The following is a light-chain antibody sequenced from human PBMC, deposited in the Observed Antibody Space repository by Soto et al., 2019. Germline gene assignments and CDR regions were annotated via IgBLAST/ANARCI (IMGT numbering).Light chain of an antibody. CDR1: SSNIGRNT. CDR3: AAWDDSLNVV. V-gene: IGLV1-44*01. J-gene: IGLJ2*01. Sequence: QSVLIQPPSASGTPGQRVTISCSGSSSNIGRNTVNWYQQFPGTAPKLLIYSNNQRPSGVPDRFSGSKSGTSASLAISGLQSEDEADYYCAAWDDSLNVVFGGGTQLTVL. CDR2: SNN.